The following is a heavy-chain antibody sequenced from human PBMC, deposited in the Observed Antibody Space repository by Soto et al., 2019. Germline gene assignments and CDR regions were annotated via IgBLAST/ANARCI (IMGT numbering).Heavy chain of an antibody. CDR3: ARSILEDIGLASPKDIWYDR. V-gene: IGHV1-18*01. J-gene: IGHJ5*02. Sequence: ASVKVSCKASGYTFTSYGISWVQQAPEQGLEWLGWISPYDDNTRYAQILQGRVSMTTDKSSNTAYMELRSLRSDDTAVYYCARSILEDIGLASPKDIWYDRWGQGTLVTVSA. D-gene: IGHD2-15*01. CDR2: ISPYDDNT. CDR1: GYTFTSYG.